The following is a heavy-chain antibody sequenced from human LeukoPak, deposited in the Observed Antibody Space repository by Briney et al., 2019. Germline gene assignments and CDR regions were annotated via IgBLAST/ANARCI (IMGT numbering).Heavy chain of an antibody. Sequence: ASVKVSCKASGYTLTGCYMHWVRQAPGQGLEWMGWISPNSGGTSYAQKFQGRVTMTRDTSTSTAYLELISLRSDDTAVYYCAQGKDYGDNLGDMDVWGQGTTVTVS. CDR3: AQGKDYGDNLGDMDV. CDR2: ISPNSGGT. J-gene: IGHJ6*02. V-gene: IGHV1-2*02. CDR1: GYTLTGCY. D-gene: IGHD4-17*01.